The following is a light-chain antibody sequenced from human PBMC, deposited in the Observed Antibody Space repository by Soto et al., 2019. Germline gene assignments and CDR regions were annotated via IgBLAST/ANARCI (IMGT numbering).Light chain of an antibody. CDR1: QSVSSSY. CDR2: GAS. J-gene: IGKJ5*01. Sequence: EIVLTQSPGTLSLSPGERATLSCRASQSVSSSYLAWYQQKPGQAPRLLIYGASGRATGIPDRFSGSVSGRAFTLTISSLEPEDFAVYYCQQYGSSPPVTFGQGTRLEIK. V-gene: IGKV3-20*01. CDR3: QQYGSSPPVT.